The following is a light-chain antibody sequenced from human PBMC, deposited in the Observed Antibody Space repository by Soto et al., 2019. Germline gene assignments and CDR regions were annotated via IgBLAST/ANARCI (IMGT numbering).Light chain of an antibody. V-gene: IGKV3-11*01. CDR2: DAS. J-gene: IGKJ5*01. Sequence: EIVLTQSPATLSLSPGERATLSCRASQSVGNYLAWYQQIPGQAPRLLIYDASTWATGIPARFSGSGSGTDFTHIISSLEPEDCAVYYCQQRGDCPPGPTFGQGTRLEIK. CDR3: QQRGDCPPGPT. CDR1: QSVGNY.